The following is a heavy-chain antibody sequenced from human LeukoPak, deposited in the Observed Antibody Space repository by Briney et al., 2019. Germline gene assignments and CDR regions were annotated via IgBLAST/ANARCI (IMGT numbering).Heavy chain of an antibody. CDR3: AAGFYFGDY. D-gene: IGHD3-3*01. V-gene: IGHV3-23*01. CDR1: GPTFSTNA. CDR2: ISGSGGST. Sequence: GGSLTLSCAASGPTFSTNATSWVRHAAGKGLELDSAISGSGGSTYYADSVKGRFTISRDNSKNTLYLQMNSLGAEDTAVYYCAAGFYFGDYWGRGTLVTVSS. J-gene: IGHJ4*02.